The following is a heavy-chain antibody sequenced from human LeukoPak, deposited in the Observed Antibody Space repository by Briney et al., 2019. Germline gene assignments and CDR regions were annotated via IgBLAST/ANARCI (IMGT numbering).Heavy chain of an antibody. CDR3: TSLYINYYGSGSSP. CDR2: IRSKANSYAT. J-gene: IGHJ4*02. V-gene: IGHV3-73*01. D-gene: IGHD3-10*01. CDR1: GFTFSGSA. Sequence: PGGSLRLSCAASGFTFSGSAMHWVRQASGKGLEWVGRIRSKANSYATAYAASVKGRLTISRDDSKNTAYLQMNSLRTEDTAVYYCTSLYINYYGSGSSPWGQGPLVTVSS.